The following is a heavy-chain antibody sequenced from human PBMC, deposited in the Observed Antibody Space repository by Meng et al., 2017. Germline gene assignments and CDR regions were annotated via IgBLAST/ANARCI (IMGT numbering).Heavy chain of an antibody. CDR2: INPSGGST. D-gene: IGHD6-13*01. CDR1: GYTFTGYY. J-gene: IGHJ4*02. Sequence: ASVKVSCKASGYTFTGYYMHWVRQAPGQGLEWMGIINPSGGSTSYAQKFQGRVTMTRDTSTSTVYMELSSLRSEDTAVYYCARDHRSMGRSSWYFPDYWGQGTLVTVSS. V-gene: IGHV1-46*01. CDR3: ARDHRSMGRSSWYFPDY.